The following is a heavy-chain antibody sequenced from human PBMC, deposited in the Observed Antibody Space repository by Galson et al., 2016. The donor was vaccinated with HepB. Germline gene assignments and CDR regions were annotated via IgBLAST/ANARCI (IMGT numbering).Heavy chain of an antibody. CDR2: IDSSGRPL. V-gene: IGHV3-11*01. D-gene: IGHD5-18*01. Sequence: SLRLSCAASGFTFSAHYMSWIRQAPGKGLEWISYIDSSGRPLYYADSVKGRFTISRDNVSNTLYLGMNGLRDEDTAIYYCTRDPDTSSKVDVWGQGTTVIVSS. J-gene: IGHJ6*02. CDR3: TRDPDTSSKVDV. CDR1: GFTFSAHY.